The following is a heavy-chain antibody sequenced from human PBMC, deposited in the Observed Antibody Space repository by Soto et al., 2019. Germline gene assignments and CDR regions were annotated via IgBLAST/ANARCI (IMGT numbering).Heavy chain of an antibody. CDR2: IIPIFGTA. CDR3: ARDTVGAYCGGDCYSYYFDY. CDR1: GDTFSSYA. D-gene: IGHD2-21*02. V-gene: IGHV1-69*12. J-gene: IGHJ4*02. Sequence: QVQLVQSGAEVKKPGSSVKVSCKASGDTFSSYAISWVRQAPGQGLEGMGGIIPIFGTANYAQKFQGRVTITADESTSTAYMELSSLRSEDTAVYYCARDTVGAYCGGDCYSYYFDYWGQGTLVTVSS.